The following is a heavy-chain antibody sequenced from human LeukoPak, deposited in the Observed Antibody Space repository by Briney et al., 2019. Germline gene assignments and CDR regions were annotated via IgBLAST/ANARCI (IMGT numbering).Heavy chain of an antibody. Sequence: PSQTLSLTCTVSGGSISSGGYYWSWIRQHPGKGLEWIGYIYYSGSTYYNPSLQSRVTISVDTSKNQFSLKLSSVTAADTAVYYCARGLRYFDWLYPDYWGQGTLVTVSS. CDR1: GGSISSGGYY. V-gene: IGHV4-31*03. J-gene: IGHJ4*02. CDR2: IYYSGST. CDR3: ARGLRYFDWLYPDY. D-gene: IGHD3-9*01.